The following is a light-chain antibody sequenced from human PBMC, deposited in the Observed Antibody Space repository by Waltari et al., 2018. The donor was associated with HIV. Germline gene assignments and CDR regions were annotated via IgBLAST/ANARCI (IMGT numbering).Light chain of an antibody. CDR3: QSYDSSLSGYV. CDR1: SSNIGAGYD. V-gene: IGLV1-40*01. J-gene: IGLJ1*01. Sequence: QSVLTQPPSVSGAPGQRVTISCTGSSSNIGAGYDVHWYQQLPGTAPKLLIYGNNNRPSGVPDRCSGSKSGTSASLAVTGLQAEDEADYDCQSYDSSLSGYVFGTGTKVTVL. CDR2: GNN.